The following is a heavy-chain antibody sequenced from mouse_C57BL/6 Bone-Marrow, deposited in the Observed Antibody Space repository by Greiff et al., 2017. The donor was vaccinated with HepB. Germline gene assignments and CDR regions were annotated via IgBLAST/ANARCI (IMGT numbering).Heavy chain of an antibody. CDR3: ARAYDVGAWFAY. CDR2: ISDGGSYT. V-gene: IGHV5-4*03. J-gene: IGHJ3*01. Sequence: EVKLMESGGGLVKPGGSLKLSCAASGFTFSSYAMSWVRQTPEKRLEWVATISDGGSYTYYPDNVKGRFTISRDNAKNNLYLQMSHLKSEDTAMYYCARAYDVGAWFAYWGQGTLVTVSA. D-gene: IGHD2-12*01. CDR1: GFTFSSYA.